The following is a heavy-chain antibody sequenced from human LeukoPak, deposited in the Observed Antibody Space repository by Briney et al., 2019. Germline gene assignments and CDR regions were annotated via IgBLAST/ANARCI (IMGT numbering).Heavy chain of an antibody. CDR1: GGSISSSSYY. V-gene: IGHV4-39*07. Sequence: PSETLSLTCTVSGGSISSSSYYWGWIRQPPGKGLEWIGSIYYSGSTYYNPSLKSRVTISVDTSKNQFSLKLSSVTAADTAVYYCARDEMRECSGGSCYSGNWFDPWGQGTLVTVSS. CDR2: IYYSGST. D-gene: IGHD2-15*01. CDR3: ARDEMRECSGGSCYSGNWFDP. J-gene: IGHJ5*02.